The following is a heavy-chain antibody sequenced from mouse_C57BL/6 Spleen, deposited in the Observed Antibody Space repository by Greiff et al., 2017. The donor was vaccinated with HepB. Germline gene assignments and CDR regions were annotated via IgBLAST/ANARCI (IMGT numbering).Heavy chain of an antibody. CDR2: INPSSGNT. Sequence: QVQLQQSGAELARPGASVKMSCKASGYTFTSYTMHWVKQRPGQGLEWIGYINPSSGNTKYNQKFKDKATLTADKSSSTAYMQLSSLTTEDAAVYYCARWDTLGYFDYWGQGTTLTVSS. V-gene: IGHV1-4*01. CDR1: GYTFTSYT. CDR3: ARWDTLGYFDY. D-gene: IGHD4-1*01. J-gene: IGHJ2*01.